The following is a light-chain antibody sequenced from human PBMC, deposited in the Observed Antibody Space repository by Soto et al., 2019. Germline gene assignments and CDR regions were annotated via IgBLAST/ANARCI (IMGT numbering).Light chain of an antibody. J-gene: IGKJ1*01. CDR3: RQYAGSPRT. CDR2: GAS. Sequence: EIVLTQSPGTLSLSPGERAPLSCRARQSVSSSYLAWSQPNPGQAPRLLIYGASSRATGTPDRFSGSGSGTDVPHPCSSVEPEGFAVYVWRQYAGSPRTFGQGTKVDSK. CDR1: QSVSSSY. V-gene: IGKV3-20*01.